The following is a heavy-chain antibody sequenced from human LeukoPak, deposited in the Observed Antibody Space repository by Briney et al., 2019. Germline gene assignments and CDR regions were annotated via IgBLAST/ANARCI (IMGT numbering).Heavy chain of an antibody. CDR1: GFSFRSYG. Sequence: GGSLRLSCAASGFSFRSYGMHWVRQAPGKGLEWVTYTLSDGSFSYYADSVKGRFTISKDNSKNTLYLQMNSLRAEDAAVYYCATEGSFDYWGQGTLVTVSS. J-gene: IGHJ4*02. V-gene: IGHV3-30*02. CDR3: ATEGSFDY. CDR2: TLSDGSFS.